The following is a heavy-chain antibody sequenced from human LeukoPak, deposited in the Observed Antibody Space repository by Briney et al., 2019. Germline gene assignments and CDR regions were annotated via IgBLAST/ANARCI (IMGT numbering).Heavy chain of an antibody. CDR2: INPNSGGT. Sequence: ASVKVSCKASGYTFTGYYMHWVRQAPGQGLEWMGWINPNSGGTNYAQKFQGRVTMTRDTSISTAYMELSRLRSDDTAVYYCARDPGLQLERRRYYYYYMDVWGKGTTVTVSS. J-gene: IGHJ6*03. CDR1: GYTFTGYY. D-gene: IGHD1-1*01. V-gene: IGHV1-2*02. CDR3: ARDPGLQLERRRYYYYYMDV.